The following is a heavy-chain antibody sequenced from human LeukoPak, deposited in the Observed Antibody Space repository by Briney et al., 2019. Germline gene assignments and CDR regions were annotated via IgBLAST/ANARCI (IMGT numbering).Heavy chain of an antibody. CDR3: AKSVLGYGVRFLEWLLSGMDA. V-gene: IGHV3-23*01. CDR1: GFTFSSYA. CDR2: ISGSGGST. Sequence: GGSLRLSCAASGFTFSSYAMGWVRQAPGKGLEWVSAISGSGGSTYYADSVKGRFNISRGNSKNTLYLQMNSLRAEDTAVYYCAKSVLGYGVRFLEWLLSGMDAWGQGTTVTVSS. D-gene: IGHD3-3*01. J-gene: IGHJ6*02.